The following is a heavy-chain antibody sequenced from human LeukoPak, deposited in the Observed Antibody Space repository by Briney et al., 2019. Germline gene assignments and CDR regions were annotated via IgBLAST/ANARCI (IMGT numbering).Heavy chain of an antibody. D-gene: IGHD2-2*01. V-gene: IGHV3-33*08. Sequence: GGSLRLSCAASGFTFSSSWMTWVRQTPRKGLEWVAVIWYDGSNKYYADSVKGRFTISRDNSKNTLYLQMSSLRAEDTAVYYCARDAGRRYCSSTSCYNWFDPWGQGTLVTVSS. CDR1: GFTFSSSW. CDR2: IWYDGSNK. J-gene: IGHJ5*02. CDR3: ARDAGRRYCSSTSCYNWFDP.